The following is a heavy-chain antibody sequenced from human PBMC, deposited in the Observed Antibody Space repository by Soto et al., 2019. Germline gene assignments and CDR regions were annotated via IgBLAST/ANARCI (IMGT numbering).Heavy chain of an antibody. J-gene: IGHJ6*02. Sequence: SVKVSCKASGFTFTSSAVQWVRQARGQRLEWIGWIVVGSGNTNYAQNFQERVTITRDMSTSTAYMELSSLRSEDTAVYYCAAPRLYSGSYRRYYYYGMDVWGQGTTVTVSS. D-gene: IGHD1-26*01. CDR3: AAPRLYSGSYRRYYYYGMDV. CDR1: GFTFTSSA. V-gene: IGHV1-58*01. CDR2: IVVGSGNT.